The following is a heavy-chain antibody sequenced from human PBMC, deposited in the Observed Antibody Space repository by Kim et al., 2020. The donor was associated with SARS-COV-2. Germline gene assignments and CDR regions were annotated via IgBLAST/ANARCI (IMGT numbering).Heavy chain of an antibody. V-gene: IGHV3-7*03. Sequence: GGSLRLSCAASGFTFSSYWMSWVRQAPGKGLEWVANIKQDGSEKYYVDSVKGRFTISRDNAKNSLYLQMNSLRAEDTAVYYCARGHDYYDSSGYYSENFYYFDYWGQGTLVTVSS. CDR2: IKQDGSEK. CDR3: ARGHDYYDSSGYYSENFYYFDY. J-gene: IGHJ4*02. CDR1: GFTFSSYW. D-gene: IGHD3-22*01.